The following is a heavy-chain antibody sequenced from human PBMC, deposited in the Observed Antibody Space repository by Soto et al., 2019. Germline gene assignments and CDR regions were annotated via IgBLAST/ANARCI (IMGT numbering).Heavy chain of an antibody. D-gene: IGHD6-13*01. J-gene: IGHJ4*02. CDR3: EKYLGIAAAGPRLPCH. CDR1: GFTFSSYG. V-gene: IGHV3-30*18. CDR2: ISYDGSNK. Sequence: QVQLVESGGGVVQPGRSLRLSCAASGFTFSSYGMHWVRQAPGKGLEWVAGISYDGSNKYYADSVKGRFTISRDNSKNKLYLQLNSVSAEDTAVYYCEKYLGIAAAGPRLPCHWGQGTLVTVSS.